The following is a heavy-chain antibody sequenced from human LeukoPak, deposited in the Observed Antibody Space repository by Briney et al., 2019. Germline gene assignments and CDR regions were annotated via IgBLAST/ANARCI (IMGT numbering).Heavy chain of an antibody. CDR3: AREDPGIAVADY. V-gene: IGHV3-30*03. Sequence: GRSLRLSCAASGFTFSSYGMHWVRQAPGKGLEWVAVISYDGSNKYYADSVKGRFTISRDNSKNTLYLQMNSLRAEDTAVYYCAREDPGIAVADYWGQGTLVTVPS. CDR1: GFTFSSYG. CDR2: ISYDGSNK. D-gene: IGHD6-19*01. J-gene: IGHJ4*02.